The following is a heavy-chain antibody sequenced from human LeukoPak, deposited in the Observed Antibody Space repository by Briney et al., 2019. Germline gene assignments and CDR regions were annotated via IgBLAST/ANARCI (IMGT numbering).Heavy chain of an antibody. D-gene: IGHD3-10*01. V-gene: IGHV3-69-1*01. CDR3: ARDPGAGDY. CDR1: GFTFSNYA. J-gene: IGHJ4*02. CDR2: ITSRGNI. Sequence: KPGGSLRLSCAPSGFTFSNYAMNWVRQAPGKGLEWVSSITSRGNIYYADSVKGRFTISRDNARDSLFLQMNRLRAEDTAVYYCARDPGAGDYWGQGTLVTVSS.